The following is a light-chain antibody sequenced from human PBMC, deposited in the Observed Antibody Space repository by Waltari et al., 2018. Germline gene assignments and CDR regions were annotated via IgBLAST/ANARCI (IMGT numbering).Light chain of an antibody. V-gene: IGLV2-14*03. J-gene: IGLJ2*01. CDR2: DVS. CDR3: NSYTTGRTMTVI. Sequence: SVLTQPASVSGSPGQSITISCPGTSSDIGDYNFVSWYQQHPGKAPNLIIYDVSNRPSGVSNRFSGSWSGNTASLTISGLQAEDEADYYCNSYTTGRTMTVIFGGGTKLTVL. CDR1: SSDIGDYNF.